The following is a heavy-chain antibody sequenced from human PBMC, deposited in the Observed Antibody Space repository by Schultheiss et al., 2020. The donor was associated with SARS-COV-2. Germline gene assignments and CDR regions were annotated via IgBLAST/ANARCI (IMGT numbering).Heavy chain of an antibody. CDR2: IYTSGST. Sequence: SETLSLTCAVSGGSISSSLWWSWVRQPPGKGLEWIGSIYTSGSTNYNPSLKSRVTMSVDTSKNQFSLKLSSVTAADTAVYYCASALIIVPAAMNYWGQGTLVTVSS. V-gene: IGHV4-4*02. CDR3: ASALIIVPAAMNY. D-gene: IGHD2-2*01. J-gene: IGHJ4*01. CDR1: GGSISSSLW.